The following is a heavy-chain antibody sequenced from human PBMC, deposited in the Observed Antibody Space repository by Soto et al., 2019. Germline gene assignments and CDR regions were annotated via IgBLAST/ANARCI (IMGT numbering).Heavy chain of an antibody. J-gene: IGHJ4*02. D-gene: IGHD4-17*01. CDR1: GYTFTSYG. Sequence: QVQLVQSGAEVKKPGASVKVSCKASGYTFTSYGISWVRQAPGQGLEWMGWISAYNGNTNYAQKLQGRVTMTTDTSTSTAYIELRSLRSDDTAVYYCARDHSTDYGDYVRSGNYLDYWGQGTLVTVSS. CDR2: ISAYNGNT. CDR3: ARDHSTDYGDYVRSGNYLDY. V-gene: IGHV1-18*01.